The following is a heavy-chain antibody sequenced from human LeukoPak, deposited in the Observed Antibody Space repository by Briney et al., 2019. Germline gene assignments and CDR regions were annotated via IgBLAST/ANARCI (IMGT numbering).Heavy chain of an antibody. J-gene: IGHJ4*02. CDR3: TGSRDGYKFDY. Sequence: GGSLRLSRAASGFTFSGSAMQWVRQASGKGLEWVGRIRSKAHSYATVYAASVKGRFTISRDDSNNTAYLQMNSLKTEDTAVYYCTGSRDGYKFDYWGQGTLVTVSS. CDR2: IRSKAHSYAT. D-gene: IGHD5-24*01. CDR1: GFTFSGSA. V-gene: IGHV3-73*01.